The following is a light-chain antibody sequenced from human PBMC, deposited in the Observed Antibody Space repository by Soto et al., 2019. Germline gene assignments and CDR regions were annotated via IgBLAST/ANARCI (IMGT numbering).Light chain of an antibody. CDR3: QQYNSFYT. V-gene: IGKV1-5*01. J-gene: IGKJ2*01. Sequence: IQMTKSSATLSASLGDRAPITCRASQSISSWSAWYQQKPGKATNLLIHTASSLQTGVQSRFSCSGSGTEFPLTISSLQPEDLATDYCQQYNSFYTVGQGTKV. CDR2: TAS. CDR1: QSISSW.